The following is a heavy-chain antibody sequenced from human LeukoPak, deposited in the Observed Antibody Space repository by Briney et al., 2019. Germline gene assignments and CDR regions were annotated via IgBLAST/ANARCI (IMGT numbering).Heavy chain of an antibody. Sequence: SETLSLTCTVSGASISSYYWSWIRQPPGKGLEWIGDIYFSGSIKYNPSLKSRVTMSVDTSKNQFSLKLSSVTAADTAIYYCARENPSGYYNRPIDYWGQGTLVTVSS. CDR2: IYFSGSI. CDR1: GASISSYY. J-gene: IGHJ4*02. CDR3: ARENPSGYYNRPIDY. D-gene: IGHD3-22*01. V-gene: IGHV4-59*01.